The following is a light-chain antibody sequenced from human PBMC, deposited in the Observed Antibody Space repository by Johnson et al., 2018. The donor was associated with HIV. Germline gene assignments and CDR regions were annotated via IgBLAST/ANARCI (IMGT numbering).Light chain of an antibody. CDR1: SSNIGNNY. V-gene: IGLV1-51*01. Sequence: QSVLTQPPSVSAAPGQKVTISCSGSSSNIGNNYVSWYQQLPGTAPKLLIYDNNKRPSGIPDRFSGSKSGTSATLGITGLPTGDEADYYCGTWDSSLSALYVFGTGTKVIVL. CDR2: DNN. CDR3: GTWDSSLSALYV. J-gene: IGLJ1*01.